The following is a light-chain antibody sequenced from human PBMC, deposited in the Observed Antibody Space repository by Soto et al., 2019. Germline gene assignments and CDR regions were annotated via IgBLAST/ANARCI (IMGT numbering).Light chain of an antibody. CDR1: QSVDSSY. CDR3: QQYGSSGT. Sequence: EIELTQSPGTLSLSPGERATLSCRASQSVDSSYLAWYQQKPGHAPRLLIYGASNRATGIPDRFSGSGSGTDFTLTISRLEPEDFAVYYCQQYGSSGTFGQGTKVDIK. V-gene: IGKV3-20*01. J-gene: IGKJ1*01. CDR2: GAS.